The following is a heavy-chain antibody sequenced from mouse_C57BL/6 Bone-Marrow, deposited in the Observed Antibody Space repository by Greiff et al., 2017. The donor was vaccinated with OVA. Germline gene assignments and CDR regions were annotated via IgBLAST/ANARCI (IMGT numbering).Heavy chain of an antibody. J-gene: IGHJ4*01. CDR2: IDPETGGT. D-gene: IGHD2-5*01. Sequence: VQLQQSGAELVRPGASVTLSCKASGYTFTAYEMHWVKPTPVHGLEWIGDIDPETGGTAYTQQFNGKAILTADKSSSTAYMELRSLTSEDSAVYYCTRGYSNYYAMDYWGQGTSVTVSS. CDR1: GYTFTAYE. V-gene: IGHV1-15*01. CDR3: TRGYSNYYAMDY.